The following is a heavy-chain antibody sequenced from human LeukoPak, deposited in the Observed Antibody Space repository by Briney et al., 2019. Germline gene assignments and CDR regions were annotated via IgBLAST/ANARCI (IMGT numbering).Heavy chain of an antibody. Sequence: GGSLRLSCAASGLTYTMTWVRQAPGKGLEWVSSISTRGDYIYYADSLKGRFTISRDNTKNSIYLQMNSLRAEDTAIYYCVRNSPGNLFFDYWGQGTLVTVSS. D-gene: IGHD1-14*01. J-gene: IGHJ4*02. CDR1: GLTYT. V-gene: IGHV3-21*04. CDR2: ISTRGDYI. CDR3: VRNSPGNLFFDY.